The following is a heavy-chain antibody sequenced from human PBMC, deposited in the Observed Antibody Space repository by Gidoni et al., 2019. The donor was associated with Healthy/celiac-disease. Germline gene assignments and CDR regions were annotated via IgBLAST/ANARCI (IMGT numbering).Heavy chain of an antibody. V-gene: IGHV1-69*01. D-gene: IGHD2-2*01. J-gene: IGHJ6*02. Sequence: IPIFGTANYAQKFQGRVTITADESTSTAYMELSSLRSADTAVYSCARQGRDVPASYYYYYGMDVWGQGTTVTVSS. CDR2: IPIFGTA. CDR3: ARQGRDVPASYYYYYGMDV.